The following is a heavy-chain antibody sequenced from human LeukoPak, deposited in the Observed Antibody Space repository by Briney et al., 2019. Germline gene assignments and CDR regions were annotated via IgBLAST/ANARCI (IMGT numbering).Heavy chain of an antibody. CDR2: INPNSGGT. J-gene: IGHJ4*02. CDR3: ARAPKGRYCTNGVCYG. CDR1: GYTFTGYY. D-gene: IGHD2-8*01. V-gene: IGHV1-2*02. Sequence: ASVKVSCEASGYTFTGYYMHWVRQAPGQGLEWMGWINPNSGGTNYAQKFQGRVTMTRDTSISTAYMELSRLRSDDTAVYYCARAPKGRYCTNGVCYGWGQGTLVTVSS.